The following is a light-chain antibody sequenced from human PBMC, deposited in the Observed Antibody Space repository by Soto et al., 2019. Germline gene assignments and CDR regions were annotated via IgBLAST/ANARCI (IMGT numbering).Light chain of an antibody. CDR2: DAS. CDR1: QSLSYW. J-gene: IGKJ2*01. V-gene: IGKV1-5*01. CDR3: QQYNSYT. Sequence: DIQMTQSPSTLSASVGDRVTITCRASQSLSYWLAWYQQKPGKAPKLLIFDASSLQSGVPSRFSGSGSGTEFTLTISSLQPDDFATYYCQQYNSYTFGQGTKVDNK.